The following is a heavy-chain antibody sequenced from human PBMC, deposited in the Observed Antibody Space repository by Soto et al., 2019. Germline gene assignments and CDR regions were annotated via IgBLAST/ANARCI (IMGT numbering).Heavy chain of an antibody. CDR3: ARDFSGSYFPDY. D-gene: IGHD1-26*01. V-gene: IGHV4-30-2*01. J-gene: IGHJ4*02. CDR1: GGSISSGGYS. Sequence: SETLSLTCAVSGGSISSGGYSWSWIRQPPGKGLEWIGYIYHSGSTYYNPSLKSRVTISVDRSKNQFSLKLSSVTAADMAVYYCARDFSGSYFPDYWGQGTLVTVSS. CDR2: IYHSGST.